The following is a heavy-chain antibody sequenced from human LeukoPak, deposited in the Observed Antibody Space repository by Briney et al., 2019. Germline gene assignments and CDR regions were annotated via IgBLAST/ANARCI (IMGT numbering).Heavy chain of an antibody. CDR1: GFTFSSYS. J-gene: IGHJ4*02. CDR3: ARGNYYDSSGYYGY. D-gene: IGHD3-22*01. CDR2: ISSSSSTI. Sequence: GGSLRLSCAASGFTFSSYSMNWVRQAPGKGLEWVSYISSSSSTIYYAGSVKGRFTISRDNAKNSLYLEMNSLRAEDTAVYYCARGNYYDSSGYYGYWGQGTLVTVSS. V-gene: IGHV3-48*01.